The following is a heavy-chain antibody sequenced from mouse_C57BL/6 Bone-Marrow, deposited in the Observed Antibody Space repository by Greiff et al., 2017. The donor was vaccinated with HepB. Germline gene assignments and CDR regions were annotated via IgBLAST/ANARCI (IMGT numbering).Heavy chain of an antibody. CDR2: INPNNGGT. V-gene: IGHV1-26*01. CDR3: ARGPRGFAY. Sequence: EVQLQQSGPELVKPGASVKISCKASGYTFTDYYMNWVKQSHGKSLEWIGDINPNNGGTSYNQKFKGKATLTVDKSSSTAYMELRSLTSEDSAVYYCARGPRGFAYWGQGTLVTDSA. CDR1: GYTFTDYY. J-gene: IGHJ3*01.